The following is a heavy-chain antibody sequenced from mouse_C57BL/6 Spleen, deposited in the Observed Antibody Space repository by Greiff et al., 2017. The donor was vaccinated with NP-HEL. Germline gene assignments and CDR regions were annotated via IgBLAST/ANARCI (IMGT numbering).Heavy chain of an antibody. Sequence: QVQLKESGPGLVQPSQSLSITCTVSGFSLTSYGVHWVRQSPGKGLEWLGVIWSGGSTDYNAAFISRLSISKDNSKSQVFFKMNSLQADDTAIYYCARNTPYYGPRGYAMDYWGQGTSVTVSS. J-gene: IGHJ4*01. CDR3: ARNTPYYGPRGYAMDY. CDR2: IWSGGST. D-gene: IGHD1-2*01. CDR1: GFSLTSYG. V-gene: IGHV2-2*01.